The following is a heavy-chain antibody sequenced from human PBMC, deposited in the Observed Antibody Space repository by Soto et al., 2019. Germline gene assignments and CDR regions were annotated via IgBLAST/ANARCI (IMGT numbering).Heavy chain of an antibody. Sequence: QVQLVQSGAEVKKPGSSVKVSCKASGGTFSSYAISWVRQAPGQGLEWMGGIIPIFGTANYAQKFQGRVTITADESTSTAYMELSSLRSEDTAAYYCARRYCSSTSCYRTYYFDYWGQGTLVTVSS. J-gene: IGHJ4*02. D-gene: IGHD2-2*01. CDR1: GGTFSSYA. CDR3: ARRYCSSTSCYRTYYFDY. V-gene: IGHV1-69*01. CDR2: IIPIFGTA.